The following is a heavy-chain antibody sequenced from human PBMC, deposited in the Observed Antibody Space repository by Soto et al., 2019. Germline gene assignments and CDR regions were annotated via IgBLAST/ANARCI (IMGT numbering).Heavy chain of an antibody. CDR2: INYSGVST. V-gene: IGHV3-23*01. Sequence: XLRLSCGSSGFVFASNDMNWVRQLPGKGLEWVSNINYSGVSTYYSDAVKGRFTISRDNSRNILHLEMNSLTVDDTAVYYCVSDPNWEWGYWGQGTPVTVSS. CDR3: VSDPNWEWGY. CDR1: GFVFASND. D-gene: IGHD1-26*01. J-gene: IGHJ4*02.